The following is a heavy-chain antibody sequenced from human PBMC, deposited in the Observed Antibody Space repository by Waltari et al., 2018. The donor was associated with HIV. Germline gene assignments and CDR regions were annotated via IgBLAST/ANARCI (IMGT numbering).Heavy chain of an antibody. J-gene: IGHJ6*02. CDR2: IYSSGKT. CDR1: EFTVSSSY. CDR3: DMYYYDSSGYSAAV. D-gene: IGHD3-22*01. Sequence: EVQLVESGGGLIQPGGSLRLSCGASEFTVSSSYMSWVRQAQGKGLEGVSVIYSSGKTYYADAVKGRFTISRDNSKNTLYLQMNRLRVEDTAVYYCDMYYYDSSGYSAAVWGQGTTVTVSS. V-gene: IGHV3-53*01.